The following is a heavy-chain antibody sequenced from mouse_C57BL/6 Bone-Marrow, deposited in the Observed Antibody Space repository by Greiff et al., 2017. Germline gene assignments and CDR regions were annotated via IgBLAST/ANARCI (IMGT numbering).Heavy chain of an antibody. CDR2: IWSGGST. CDR3: AALLYYIDY. D-gene: IGHD2-10*01. J-gene: IGHJ2*01. Sequence: QVQLKASGPGLVQPSQSLSITCTVSGFSLTSYGVHWVRQSPGKGLEWLGVIWSGGSTDYNAAFISSLSISKDNSKSQVFFKMNSLQADDTAIYYCAALLYYIDYWGQGTTLTVSS. V-gene: IGHV2-2*01. CDR1: GFSLTSYG.